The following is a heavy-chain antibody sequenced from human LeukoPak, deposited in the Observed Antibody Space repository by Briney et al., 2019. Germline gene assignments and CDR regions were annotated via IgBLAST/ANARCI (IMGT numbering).Heavy chain of an antibody. CDR2: IYYSGST. V-gene: IGHV4-59*08. Sequence: PSETLSLTCTVSGGSISSYYWSWIRQPPGKGLEWIGYIYYSGSTNYNPSLKSRVTISVDTSKNQFSLKLSSVTAADTAVYYCARRYCGGDCYSGYWGQGTLVTVSS. J-gene: IGHJ4*02. D-gene: IGHD2-21*02. CDR3: ARRYCGGDCYSGY. CDR1: GGSISSYY.